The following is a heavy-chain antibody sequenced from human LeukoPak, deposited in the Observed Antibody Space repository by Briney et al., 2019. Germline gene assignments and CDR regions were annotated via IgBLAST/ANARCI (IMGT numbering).Heavy chain of an antibody. CDR2: ISAYNDNT. Sequence: GASVKVSCKASGYTFTSYGISWVRQAPGQGLEWMGWISAYNDNTNYAQKLQGRVTMTTDTSTSTAYMDLRSLRSDDTAVYYCARGGNSGWRTPNDDYWGQGTLVTVSS. CDR3: ARGGNSGWRTPNDDY. CDR1: GYTFTSYG. V-gene: IGHV1-18*01. J-gene: IGHJ4*02. D-gene: IGHD6-19*01.